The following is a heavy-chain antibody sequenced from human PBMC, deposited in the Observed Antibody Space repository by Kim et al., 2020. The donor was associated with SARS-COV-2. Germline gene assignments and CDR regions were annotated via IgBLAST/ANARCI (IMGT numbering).Heavy chain of an antibody. Sequence: ASVKVSCKASGYTFTSYAMHWVRQAPGQRLEWMGWINASNGNTKYSQKFQGRVTITRDTSASTAYMELSSLRSEDTAVYYCARGAVGDYYYYYGMDVWGQGTTVTVSS. D-gene: IGHD1-26*01. CDR3: ARGAVGDYYYYYGMDV. V-gene: IGHV1-3*01. J-gene: IGHJ6*02. CDR2: INASNGNT. CDR1: GYTFTSYA.